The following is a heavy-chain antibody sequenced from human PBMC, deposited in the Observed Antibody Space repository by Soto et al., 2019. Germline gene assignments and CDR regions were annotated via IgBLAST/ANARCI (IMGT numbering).Heavy chain of an antibody. CDR2: ISAYNGNT. J-gene: IGHJ6*03. D-gene: IGHD3-3*01. CDR1: GYTFTSYG. V-gene: IGHV1-18*01. Sequence: ASVKVSCKASGYTFTSYGTSWVRQAPGQGLEWMGWISAYNGNTNYAQKLQGRVTMTTDTSTSTAYMELRSLRSDDTAVYYCAREPEYDFWSGYVYYMDVWGKGTTVTVSS. CDR3: AREPEYDFWSGYVYYMDV.